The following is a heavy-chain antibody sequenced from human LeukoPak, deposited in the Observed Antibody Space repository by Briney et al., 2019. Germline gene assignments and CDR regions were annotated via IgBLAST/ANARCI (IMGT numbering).Heavy chain of an antibody. V-gene: IGHV3-30*18. Sequence: GGSLRLSCAASGFTFSIYGMHWVRQAPGKGLEWVAVISYDGSNKYYADSVKGRFTISRNNSKNTLYLQMNSLRAEDTAVYYCAKDNYGYYFDYWGQGTLVTVSS. D-gene: IGHD4-11*01. CDR3: AKDNYGYYFDY. CDR2: ISYDGSNK. CDR1: GFTFSIYG. J-gene: IGHJ4*02.